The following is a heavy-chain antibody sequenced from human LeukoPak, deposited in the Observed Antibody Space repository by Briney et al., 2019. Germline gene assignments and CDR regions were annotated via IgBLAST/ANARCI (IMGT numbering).Heavy chain of an antibody. CDR3: VKDLLQWYKFDS. CDR2: ISGSGTNT. CDR1: GFTFSSYG. J-gene: IGHJ4*02. Sequence: GGSLRLSCAASGFTFSSYGMSWVRQAPGKGLEWVSGISGSGTNTNYADSVKGRFTISRDNSKKTVSLQMHSLRREDTAVYYCVKDLLQWYKFDSWGQGTLVIVSS. D-gene: IGHD4-23*01. V-gene: IGHV3-23*01.